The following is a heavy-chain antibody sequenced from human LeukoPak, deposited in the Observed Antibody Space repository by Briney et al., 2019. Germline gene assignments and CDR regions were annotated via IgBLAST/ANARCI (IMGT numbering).Heavy chain of an antibody. CDR2: IIPIFGTA. CDR3: ARSRVPLYSGYDWSVSFDY. V-gene: IGHV1-69*05. CDR1: GGTFSSYA. J-gene: IGHJ4*02. Sequence: SVKVSCKASGGTFSSYAISWVRQAPGQGLEWMGGIIPIFGTANYAQKFQGRVTITTDESTSTAYMELSSLRSEDTAVYYCARSRVPLYSGYDWSVSFDYWGQGTLVTVSS. D-gene: IGHD5-12*01.